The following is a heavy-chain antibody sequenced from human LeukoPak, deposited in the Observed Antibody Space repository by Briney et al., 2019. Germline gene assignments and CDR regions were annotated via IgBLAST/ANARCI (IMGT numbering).Heavy chain of an antibody. Sequence: SVKVSCKASGGTFSSYAISWVRQAPGQGLEWMGGIIPIFGTANHAQKFQGRVTITADESTSTAYMELSSLRSEDTAVYYCARTSREMATGYLGYWGQGTLVTVSS. CDR3: ARTSREMATGYLGY. D-gene: IGHD5-24*01. J-gene: IGHJ4*02. V-gene: IGHV1-69*01. CDR1: GGTFSSYA. CDR2: IIPIFGTA.